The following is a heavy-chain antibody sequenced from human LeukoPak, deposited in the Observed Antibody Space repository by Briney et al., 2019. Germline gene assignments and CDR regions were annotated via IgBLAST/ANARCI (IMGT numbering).Heavy chain of an antibody. D-gene: IGHD3-10*01. Sequence: PGGSLRLSCAASGFTFSSYGMSWVRQAPGKGLEWASAISGSGGSTYYADSVKGRFTISRDNSKNSLYLQMNSLRSEDTAVYYCARDAEDGWGSLNWFAPWGQGPLVTVSS. V-gene: IGHV3-23*01. J-gene: IGHJ5*02. CDR1: GFTFSSYG. CDR3: ARDAEDGWGSLNWFAP. CDR2: ISGSGGST.